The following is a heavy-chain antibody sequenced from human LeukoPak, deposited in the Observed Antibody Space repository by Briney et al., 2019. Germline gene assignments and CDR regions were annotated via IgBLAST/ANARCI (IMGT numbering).Heavy chain of an antibody. D-gene: IGHD3-10*01. CDR2: IKQDGSEK. CDR1: GFTFSSYW. V-gene: IGHV3-7*01. CDR3: ASDYYYGSGSYFDY. J-gene: IGHJ4*02. Sequence: GGSLRLSCAASGFTFSSYWMSWVRQAPGKGLEWVANIKQDGSEKYYVDSVKGRFTISRDNAKNSLYLQMNSLRAEDTAVYYCASDYYYGSGSYFDYWGQGTLVTVSS.